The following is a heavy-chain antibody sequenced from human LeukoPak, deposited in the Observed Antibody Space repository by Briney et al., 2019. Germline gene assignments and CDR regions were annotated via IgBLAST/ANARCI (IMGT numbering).Heavy chain of an antibody. CDR3: ARGLRDYGSGSYPYYYMDV. D-gene: IGHD3-10*01. Sequence: SETLSLTCTVSGGSISSYYWSWIRQPPGKGLEWVGYIYYSGSTNYNPSLKSRVTISVDTSKNQFSLKLSSVTAADTAVYYCARGLRDYGSGSYPYYYMDVWGKGTTVTISS. CDR2: IYYSGST. V-gene: IGHV4-59*01. J-gene: IGHJ6*03. CDR1: GGSISSYY.